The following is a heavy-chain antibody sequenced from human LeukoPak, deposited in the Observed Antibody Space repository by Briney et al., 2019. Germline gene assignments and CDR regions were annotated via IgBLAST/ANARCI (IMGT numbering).Heavy chain of an antibody. J-gene: IGHJ4*02. V-gene: IGHV3-23*01. D-gene: IGHD3-10*01. Sequence: PGGSLRLSCIASGFTFNSYAMSWVRQAPGKGLEWVSSISGSGAGTYYADSVRGRFTISRDNSKNTLYLQTNSLRPEDTAVYYCAKDEALQYYYGSETSGIDYWGQGTLVTVSS. CDR1: GFTFNSYA. CDR3: AKDEALQYYYGSETSGIDY. CDR2: ISGSGAGT.